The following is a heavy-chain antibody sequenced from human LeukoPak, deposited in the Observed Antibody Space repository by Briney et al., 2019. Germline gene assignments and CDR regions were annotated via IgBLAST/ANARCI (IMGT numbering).Heavy chain of an antibody. CDR1: GRTFSSYA. CDR3: ARVRWCTSCFAFDI. V-gene: IGHV1-69*13. Sequence: SVKVSCKASGRTFSSYATSWVRQAPGQGLEWMGGIIPIFGTANYARKFQGRVTITADESTSTAYMELSSLRSEDTAVYYCARVRWCTSCFAFDIWGQGTMVTVSS. D-gene: IGHD2-2*01. CDR2: IIPIFGTA. J-gene: IGHJ3*02.